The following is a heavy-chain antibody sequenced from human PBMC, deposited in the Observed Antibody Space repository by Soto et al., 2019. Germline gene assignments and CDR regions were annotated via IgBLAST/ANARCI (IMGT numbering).Heavy chain of an antibody. CDR2: IYYSGST. D-gene: IGHD1-1*01. V-gene: IGHV4-61*01. Sequence: PSETLSLTCTVSGGSVSSGSHYWSWIRQPPGKGLEWIGYIYYSGSTNYNPSLKSRVTISVDTSKNQFSLKLSSVTAADTAVYYCARTTGTGELDYWGQGTLVTVSS. CDR1: GGSVSSGSHY. J-gene: IGHJ4*02. CDR3: ARTTGTGELDY.